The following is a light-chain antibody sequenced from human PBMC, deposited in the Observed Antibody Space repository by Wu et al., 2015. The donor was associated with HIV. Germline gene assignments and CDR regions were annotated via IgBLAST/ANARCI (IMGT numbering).Light chain of an antibody. V-gene: IGKV3-20*01. CDR1: QSVSSSY. CDR2: GAS. Sequence: SCRASQSVSSSYLAWVPAETWPGSPGLLIYGASIRATGIADRFSGSGSGTDFTLTINRLEPEDFAVYFCHQYGTSPYTFGQGTKLEI. CDR3: HQYGTSPYT. J-gene: IGKJ2*01.